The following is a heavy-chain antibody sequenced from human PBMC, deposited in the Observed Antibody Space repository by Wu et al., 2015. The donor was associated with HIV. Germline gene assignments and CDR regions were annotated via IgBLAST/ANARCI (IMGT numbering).Heavy chain of an antibody. Sequence: QVQLVQSGAEVKKPGASVKVSCKASRDTFSGYYMHWVRQAPGQGLEWMGWINPNNSATDYAQKFQGRLTMTKDTSITTAYMELSRLRSDDTAVYYCAREMDSSFDYWGQGTLVTVSS. CDR2: INPNNSAT. CDR1: RDTFSGYY. CDR3: AREMDSSFDY. D-gene: IGHD6-13*01. J-gene: IGHJ4*02. V-gene: IGHV1-2*02.